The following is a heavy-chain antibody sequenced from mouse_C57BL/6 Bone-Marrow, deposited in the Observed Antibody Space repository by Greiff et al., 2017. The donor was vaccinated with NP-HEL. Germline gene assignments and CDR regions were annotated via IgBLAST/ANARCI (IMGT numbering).Heavy chain of an antibody. D-gene: IGHD2-13*01. Sequence: VKLQQSGPELVKPGASVKISCKASGYAFSSSWMNWVKQRPGKGLEWIGRIYPGDGDTNYNGKFKGKATLTADKSSSTAYMQLSSLTSEDSAVYFCAREDYRAYWGQGTLVTVSA. CDR1: GYAFSSSW. V-gene: IGHV1-82*01. J-gene: IGHJ3*01. CDR2: IYPGDGDT. CDR3: AREDYRAY.